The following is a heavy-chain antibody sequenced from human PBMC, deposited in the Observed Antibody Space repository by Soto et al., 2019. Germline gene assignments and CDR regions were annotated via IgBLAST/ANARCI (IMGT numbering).Heavy chain of an antibody. Sequence: GGSLRLSCAASDLTFVGYAMSWVRQAPGKGLECVSGISGSGRNTYYADSVKGRFTISRDNAKNTLYLQMTSLRAEDTAVYYCAKDIGGYFDIMKGYPEGQYYYAMDVWGQGTTVTVSS. CDR2: ISGSGRNT. V-gene: IGHV3-23*01. CDR1: DLTFVGYA. J-gene: IGHJ6*02. D-gene: IGHD3-9*01. CDR3: AKDIGGYFDIMKGYPEGQYYYAMDV.